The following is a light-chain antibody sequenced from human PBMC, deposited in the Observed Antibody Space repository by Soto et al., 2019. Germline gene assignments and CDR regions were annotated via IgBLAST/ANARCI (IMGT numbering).Light chain of an antibody. J-gene: IGLJ2*01. CDR1: SSNIGSNI. CDR2: SNN. CDR3: SEWDDSLKSRV. V-gene: IGLV1-44*01. Sequence: QSVVTQPPSASGTPGQRVTISCSGSSSNIGSNIVDWYQQLPGAAPKLLIDSNNQRPSGVPDRFSGSKSGTSASLAISGLQSDDEADYYCSEWDDSLKSRVLGGGTKLTVL.